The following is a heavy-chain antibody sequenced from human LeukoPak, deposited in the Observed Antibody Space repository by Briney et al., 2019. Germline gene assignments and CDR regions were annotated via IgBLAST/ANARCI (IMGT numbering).Heavy chain of an antibody. CDR3: ARDLSGVTGYTYGRGIDY. CDR1: GFTFSSYW. J-gene: IGHJ4*02. D-gene: IGHD5-18*01. CDR2: IKKDGSEK. Sequence: GGSLRLSCAASGFTFSSYWMSWVRQAPGKGLEWVANIKKDGSEKYYVDSVKGRFTISRDNAKTSLYLQMNSLRAEDTAAYYCARDLSGVTGYTYGRGIDYWGQGTLVTVSS. V-gene: IGHV3-7*01.